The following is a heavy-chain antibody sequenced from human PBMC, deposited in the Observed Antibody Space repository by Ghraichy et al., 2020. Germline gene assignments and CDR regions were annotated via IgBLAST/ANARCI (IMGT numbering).Heavy chain of an antibody. V-gene: IGHV3-30*04. Sequence: GESLNISCAASGFTFSSYAMHWVRQAPGKGLEWVAVISYDGSNKYYADSVKGRFTISRDNSKNTLYLQMNSLRAEDTAVYYCAREGDSDGRIPFDYWGQGTLVTVSS. J-gene: IGHJ4*02. CDR3: AREGDSDGRIPFDY. CDR1: GFTFSSYA. CDR2: ISYDGSNK. D-gene: IGHD3-16*01.